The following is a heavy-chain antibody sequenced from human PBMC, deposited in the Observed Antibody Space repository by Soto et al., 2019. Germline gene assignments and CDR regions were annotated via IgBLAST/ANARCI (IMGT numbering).Heavy chain of an antibody. CDR1: GGTFSSYA. CDR2: IIPIFGTA. D-gene: IGHD3-3*01. V-gene: IGHV1-69*13. CDR3: ARGLNTIFGVAYPRPYYYYYGMDV. J-gene: IGHJ6*02. Sequence: GASVKVSCKASGGTFSSYAISWVRQAPGQGLEWMGGIIPIFGTANYAQKFQGRVTITADESTSTAYMELSSLRSEDTAVYYCARGLNTIFGVAYPRPYYYYYGMDVWGQGTTVTVSS.